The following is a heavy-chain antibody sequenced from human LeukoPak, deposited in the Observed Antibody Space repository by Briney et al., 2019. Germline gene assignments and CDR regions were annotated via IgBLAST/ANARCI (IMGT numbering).Heavy chain of an antibody. J-gene: IGHJ2*01. Sequence: SETLSLTCTVSGGSISSYYWSWIRQPPGKGLEWIGYIYYSGSTNYNPSLKSRVTISVDTSKNQFSLKLSSVTAADTAVYYCARHDTGFLEWTNWYFDPWGRGTLVTVSS. CDR1: GGSISSYY. D-gene: IGHD3-3*01. CDR2: IYYSGST. V-gene: IGHV4-59*01. CDR3: ARHDTGFLEWTNWYFDP.